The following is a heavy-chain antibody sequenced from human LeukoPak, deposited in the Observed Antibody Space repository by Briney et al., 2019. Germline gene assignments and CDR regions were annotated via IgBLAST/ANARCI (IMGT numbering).Heavy chain of an antibody. V-gene: IGHV1-46*03. J-gene: IGHJ5*02. Sequence: ASVKVSCKASGYTFTSYDINWVRQATGQGLEWMGIINPSGGSTSYAQKFQGRVTMTRDTSTSTVYMELSSLRSEDTAVYYCARHLLIAAAGTLSWFDPWGQGTLVTVSS. CDR3: ARHLLIAAAGTLSWFDP. CDR1: GYTFTSYD. D-gene: IGHD6-13*01. CDR2: INPSGGST.